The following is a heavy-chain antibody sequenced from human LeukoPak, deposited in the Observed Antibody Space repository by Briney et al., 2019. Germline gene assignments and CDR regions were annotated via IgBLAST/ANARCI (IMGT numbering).Heavy chain of an antibody. CDR2: IYHSGSP. CDR3: ARVHGAATFMDV. J-gene: IGHJ6*03. D-gene: IGHD2-15*01. V-gene: IGHV4-38-2*02. Sequence: SETLSLTCTVSAYSISSAYYWGWIRQPPGKGLEWIGNIYHSGSPHYNPSLNSRVTLSLDTSKNQFSLKLSSVTAADTAVYYCARVHGAATFMDVWGKGTTVTISS. CDR1: AYSISSAYY.